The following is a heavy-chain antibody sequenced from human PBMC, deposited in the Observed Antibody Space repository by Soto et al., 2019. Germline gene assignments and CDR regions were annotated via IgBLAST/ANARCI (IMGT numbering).Heavy chain of an antibody. V-gene: IGHV4-4*02. D-gene: IGHD1-26*01. CDR1: GASISSTSSYDW. CDR2: IFHSGSA. Sequence: QVQLQESGPGLVKPSGTLSLTCTVSGASISSTSSYDWWSWVRQPPGKGLEWIGEIFHSGSANYNPSLKSRVTXXXXXXXXXXXXXXXXXXXXXXXXXYCAKMVGATLVDFWGQGSLVTVSS. J-gene: IGHJ4*02. CDR3: AKMVGATLVDF.